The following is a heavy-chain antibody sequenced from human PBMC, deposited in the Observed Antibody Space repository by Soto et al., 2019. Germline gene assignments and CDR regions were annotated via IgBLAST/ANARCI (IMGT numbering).Heavy chain of an antibody. CDR2: IYWNDDK. CDR3: AHRTSNWFDP. Sequence: SGPTLVNPTQTLTLTCTFSDFSLSTSGVGVGWIRQPPGKALEWLAVIYWNDDKRYSPSLKSRLTITKDTSKNQVVLTMTNMDPVDTATYYCAHRTSNWFDPWGQGTLVTVS. CDR1: DFSLSTSGVG. V-gene: IGHV2-5*01. J-gene: IGHJ5*02.